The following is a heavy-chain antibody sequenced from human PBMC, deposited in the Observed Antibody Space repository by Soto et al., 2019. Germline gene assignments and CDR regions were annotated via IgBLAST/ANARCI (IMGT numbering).Heavy chain of an antibody. V-gene: IGHV3-30*18. CDR1: GFTFSSYG. D-gene: IGHD4-17*01. CDR3: AKDFQTASGDGMDV. Sequence: VQLVESGGGVVQPGRSLRLSCAASGFTFSSYGMHWVRQAPGKGLEWVAVISYDGSNKYYADSVKGRFTISRDNSKNTLYLQMNSLRAEDTAVYYCAKDFQTASGDGMDVWGQGTTVTVSS. J-gene: IGHJ6*02. CDR2: ISYDGSNK.